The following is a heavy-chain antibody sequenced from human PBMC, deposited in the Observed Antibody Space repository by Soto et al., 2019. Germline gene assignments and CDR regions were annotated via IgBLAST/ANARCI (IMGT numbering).Heavy chain of an antibody. J-gene: IGHJ4*02. D-gene: IGHD3-16*02. CDR1: GYTFTSYG. V-gene: IGHV1-18*01. CDR2: ISAYNGNT. Sequence: ASVKVSCKASGYTFTSYGISWVRQAPGQGLEWMGWISAYNGNTNYAQKLQGRVTMTTDTSTSTAYMELRSLRSDDTAVYYCAREYFVDLGELSGIDYWGQGTLVTVSS. CDR3: AREYFVDLGELSGIDY.